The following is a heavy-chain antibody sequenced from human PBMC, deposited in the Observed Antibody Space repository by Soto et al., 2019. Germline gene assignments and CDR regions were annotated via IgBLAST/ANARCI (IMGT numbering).Heavy chain of an antibody. D-gene: IGHD6-6*01. CDR1: GFTVSSNY. J-gene: IGHJ6*02. CDR3: ARMSYSSSPEKEKYYYYGMDV. CDR2: IYSGGST. V-gene: IGHV3-53*01. Sequence: GGSLRLSCAASGFTVSSNYMSWVRQAPGKGLEWVSVIYSGGSTYYADSVKGRFTISRDNSKNTLYLQMNSLRAEDTAVYYCARMSYSSSPEKEKYYYYGMDVWGQGTTVTVSS.